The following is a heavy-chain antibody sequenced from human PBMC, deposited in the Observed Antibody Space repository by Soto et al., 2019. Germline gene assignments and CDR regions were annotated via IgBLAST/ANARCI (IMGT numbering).Heavy chain of an antibody. CDR1: GFTFSSYA. V-gene: IGHV3-23*01. Sequence: GSLRLSCAASGFTFSSYAMSWVRQAPGKGLEWVSAISGSGGSTYYADSVKGRFSISRDNSKNTLYLHMNSLRAEDTSVYYCAKGQCSGGSCCLDYWGQGTLVTVSS. CDR2: ISGSGGST. CDR3: AKGQCSGGSCCLDY. D-gene: IGHD2-15*01. J-gene: IGHJ4*02.